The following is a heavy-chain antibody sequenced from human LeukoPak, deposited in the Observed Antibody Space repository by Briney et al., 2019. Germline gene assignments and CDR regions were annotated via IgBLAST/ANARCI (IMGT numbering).Heavy chain of an antibody. Sequence: ASVKVSCKASGYTFTSYGISWVRQAPGQGLEWMGWISAYNGNTNYAQKLKGRVTMTTDTSTSTAYMELRSLRSDDTAVYYCARDFGYCSGGSCYSATNFDYWGQGTLVTVSS. V-gene: IGHV1-18*01. CDR3: ARDFGYCSGGSCYSATNFDY. CDR1: GYTFTSYG. CDR2: ISAYNGNT. D-gene: IGHD2-15*01. J-gene: IGHJ4*02.